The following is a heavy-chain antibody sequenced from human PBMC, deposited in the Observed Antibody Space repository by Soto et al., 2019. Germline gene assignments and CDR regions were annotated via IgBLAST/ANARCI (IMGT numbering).Heavy chain of an antibody. Sequence: SETLSLTCAVSGGSISSGGYSWSWIRQPPGKGLEWIGYIYYSGSTYYNPSLKSRVTISVDTSKNQFSLKLSSVTAADTAVYYCARAKAPLYSSSWYWFDPWGQGTLVTVSS. CDR1: GGSISSGGYS. CDR2: IYYSGST. V-gene: IGHV4-30-4*08. J-gene: IGHJ5*02. CDR3: ARAKAPLYSSSWYWFDP. D-gene: IGHD6-13*01.